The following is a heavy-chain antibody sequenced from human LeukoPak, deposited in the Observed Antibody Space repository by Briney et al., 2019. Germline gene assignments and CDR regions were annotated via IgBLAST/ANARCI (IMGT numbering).Heavy chain of an antibody. V-gene: IGHV3-23*01. CDR2: ISGSGGST. J-gene: IGHJ4*02. CDR1: GFTFSSYA. D-gene: IGHD6-19*01. CDR3: AKLPVAGLYFDY. Sequence: PGGSLRLSCAASGFTFSSYAMSWVRQAPGKGLEWISAISGSGGSTYYVDSVKGRFTISRDNSENTLYLQMNSLRVEDTAVYYCAKLPVAGLYFDYWGQGTLVTVSS.